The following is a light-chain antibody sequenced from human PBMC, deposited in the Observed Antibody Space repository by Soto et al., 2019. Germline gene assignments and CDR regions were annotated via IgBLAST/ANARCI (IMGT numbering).Light chain of an antibody. Sequence: DIVMTQSPDSLAVSLGERATINCKSSQSVLYSSNNKNYLAWYQQKPGLPPKVLIYWASTRESGVPDRFSGSGSGTDFTLTISSLQAEDVAVYYCQQYYSIPYTFGQGTKLEIK. CDR2: WAS. V-gene: IGKV4-1*01. CDR1: QSVLYSSNNKNY. J-gene: IGKJ2*01. CDR3: QQYYSIPYT.